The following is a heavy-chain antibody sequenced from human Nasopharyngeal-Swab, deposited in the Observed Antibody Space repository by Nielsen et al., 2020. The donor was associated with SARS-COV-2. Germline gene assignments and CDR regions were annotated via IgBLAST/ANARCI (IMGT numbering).Heavy chain of an antibody. CDR1: GCIFSASA. Sequence: GGSLRLSCAASGCIFSASAIHWVRQASGKGLEWVGRIGDKDHNYATTSGASVQGRFTISRDDSKNTAFLQMDSLKTEDTALYYCTTDFYFDYWGQGTLVTVSS. V-gene: IGHV3-73*01. J-gene: IGHJ4*02. CDR3: TTDFYFDY. CDR2: IGDKDHNYAT.